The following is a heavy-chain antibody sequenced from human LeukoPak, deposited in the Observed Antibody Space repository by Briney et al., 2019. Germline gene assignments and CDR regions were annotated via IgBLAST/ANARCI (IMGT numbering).Heavy chain of an antibody. CDR3: ARGAVAGRFDY. V-gene: IGHV4-39*07. Sequence: SETLSLTCTVSGGSISSSSYYWGWIRQPPGKGVEWIGSIYYSGSTYYNPSLKSRVTISVDTSKNQFSLKLSSVTAADTAVYYCARGAVAGRFDYWGQGTLVTVSS. J-gene: IGHJ4*02. CDR2: IYYSGST. D-gene: IGHD6-19*01. CDR1: GGSISSSSYY.